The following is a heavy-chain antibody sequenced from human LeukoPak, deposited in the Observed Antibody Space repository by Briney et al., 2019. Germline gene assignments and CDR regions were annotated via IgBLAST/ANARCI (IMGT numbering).Heavy chain of an antibody. D-gene: IGHD5-18*01. CDR3: ARDIEQRQLWFDRVDDY. CDR1: GGTFSSYA. J-gene: IGHJ4*02. V-gene: IGHV1-69*13. CDR2: IIPIFGTA. Sequence: GASVKVSCKASGGTFSSYAISWVRQAPGQGLEWMGGIIPIFGTANYAQKFQGRVTITADESTSTAYMELSSLRSEDTAVYYCARDIEQRQLWFDRVDDYWGQGTLVTVSS.